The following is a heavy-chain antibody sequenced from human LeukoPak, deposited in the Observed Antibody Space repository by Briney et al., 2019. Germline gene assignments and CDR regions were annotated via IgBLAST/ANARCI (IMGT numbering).Heavy chain of an antibody. Sequence: PGGSLRLSCAASGFTFSSYAMHWVRQAPGKGLEWVAVISYDGSNKYYADSVKGRFTISRDNSKNTLYLQMNSLRAEDTAVYYCARKARQQLVLVYYYFDYWGQGTLVTVSS. J-gene: IGHJ4*02. D-gene: IGHD6-13*01. CDR2: ISYDGSNK. CDR3: ARKARQQLVLVYYYFDY. CDR1: GFTFSSYA. V-gene: IGHV3-30*04.